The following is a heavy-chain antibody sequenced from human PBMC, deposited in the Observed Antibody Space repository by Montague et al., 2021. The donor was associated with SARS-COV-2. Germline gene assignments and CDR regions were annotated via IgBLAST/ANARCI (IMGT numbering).Heavy chain of an antibody. J-gene: IGHJ4*02. CDR2: IYNSGST. CDR1: GGSISGYY. V-gene: IGHV4-4*07. Sequence: SETLSLTCTVSGGSISGYYWSWFRQSSGKGLEWIGRIYNSGSTSXNPSLKSQVTMSVDTSKNQFSLKLSSVTAADTAVYYCVRDQGRSNWNYPDYWGQGTLFTVSS. D-gene: IGHD1-20*01. CDR3: VRDQGRSNWNYPDY.